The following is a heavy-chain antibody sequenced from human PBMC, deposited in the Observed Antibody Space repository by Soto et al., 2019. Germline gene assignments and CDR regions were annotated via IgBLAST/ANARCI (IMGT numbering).Heavy chain of an antibody. Sequence: QVHLVQSGAEVKKPGASVKVSCKASGYTFTSYGITWVRQAPGQGLEWMGWISAHNGNTDYAQKLQGRVIVTRDTSTSTAYTELRSPISVDTAVYDCARGRYGDYWGQGALVTVSS. V-gene: IGHV1-18*01. J-gene: IGHJ4*02. CDR3: ARGRYGDY. CDR1: GYTFTSYG. D-gene: IGHD1-1*01. CDR2: ISAHNGNT.